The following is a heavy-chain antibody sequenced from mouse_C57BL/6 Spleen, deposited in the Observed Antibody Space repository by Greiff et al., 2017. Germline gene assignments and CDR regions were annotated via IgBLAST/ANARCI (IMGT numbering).Heavy chain of an antibody. Sequence: EVMLVESGGGLVKPGGSLKLSCAASGFTFSSYAMSWVRQTPEKRLEWVATISDGGSYTYYPDNVKSRFTISRDNAKNHLYLQVSHLKSEDTAMYYCEREGTTRYYYAMDYWGQGTSVTVSS. CDR3: EREGTTRYYYAMDY. J-gene: IGHJ4*01. V-gene: IGHV5-4*03. CDR2: ISDGGSYT. D-gene: IGHD1-1*01. CDR1: GFTFSSYA.